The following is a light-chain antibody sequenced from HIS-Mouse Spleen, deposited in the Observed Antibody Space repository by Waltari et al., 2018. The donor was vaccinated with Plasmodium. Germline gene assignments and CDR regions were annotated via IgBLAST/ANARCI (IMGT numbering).Light chain of an antibody. V-gene: IGLV3-25*03. Sequence: SYELTQPPSVSVSPAPTARITCPGDALPKQYAYWYQQKPGQAPVLVIYKDSERPSGIPERFSGSSSGTTVTLTISGVQAEDEADYYCQSADSSGTYRVFGGGTKLTVL. CDR1: ALPKQY. CDR3: QSADSSGTYRV. CDR2: KDS. J-gene: IGLJ2*01.